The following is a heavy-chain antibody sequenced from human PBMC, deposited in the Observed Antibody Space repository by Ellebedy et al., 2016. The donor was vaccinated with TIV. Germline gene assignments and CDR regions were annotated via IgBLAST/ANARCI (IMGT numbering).Heavy chain of an antibody. CDR2: INGRGDRT. D-gene: IGHD4-17*01. CDR1: GFTFIDYA. Sequence: GESLKISXAASGFTFIDYAINWVRQSPGKGLEWVSSINGRGDRTYYADSVKGRFTISRDNSKNVIYLQMNGLRAEDTVIYYCAKPARTDATDFWGQGTLVTVSS. J-gene: IGHJ4*02. CDR3: AKPARTDATDF. V-gene: IGHV3-23*01.